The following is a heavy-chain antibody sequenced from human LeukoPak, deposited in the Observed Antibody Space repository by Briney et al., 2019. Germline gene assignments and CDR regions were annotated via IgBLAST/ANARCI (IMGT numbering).Heavy chain of an antibody. CDR2: INHSGST. J-gene: IGHJ6*02. Sequence: PSETLSLTCAVYGGSFSGYYWSWIRQPPGKGLEWIGEINHSGSTNYNPPLKSRVTISVDTSKNQFSLKLSSVTAADTAVYYCARGRVVVVAASYYYGMDVWGQGTTVTVSS. V-gene: IGHV4-34*01. CDR3: ARGRVVVVAASYYYGMDV. D-gene: IGHD2-15*01. CDR1: GGSFSGYY.